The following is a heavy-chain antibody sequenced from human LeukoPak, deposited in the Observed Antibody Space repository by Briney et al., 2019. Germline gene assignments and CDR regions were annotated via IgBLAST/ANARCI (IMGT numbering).Heavy chain of an antibody. CDR1: GFTFSSYE. V-gene: IGHV3-48*03. CDR3: ARGYSSSWYVAYFDY. CDR2: ISSSGSTI. D-gene: IGHD6-13*01. Sequence: GGSLRLSCAASGFTFSSYEMNWVRQAPGKGLEWVSYISSSGSTIYYADSVKGRFTISRDNAKNSLYLQMNSLRAEDTAVYYCARGYSSSWYVAYFDYWGQGTLVTVSS. J-gene: IGHJ4*02.